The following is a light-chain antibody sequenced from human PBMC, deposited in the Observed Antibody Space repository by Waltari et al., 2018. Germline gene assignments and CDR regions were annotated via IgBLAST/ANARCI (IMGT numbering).Light chain of an antibody. CDR2: DVI. J-gene: IGLJ2*01. V-gene: IGLV2-14*03. CDR1: SSDVGAYTY. CDR3: SSYISSSTLEL. Sequence: QSALTQPASVSGSPGQSITISCTGTSSDVGAYTYVSWYQQHPGKAPKLILFDVINRPSGVATRFAGSRSGNTASLTISGLQAEDEADYYCSSYISSSTLELFGGGTSLTVL.